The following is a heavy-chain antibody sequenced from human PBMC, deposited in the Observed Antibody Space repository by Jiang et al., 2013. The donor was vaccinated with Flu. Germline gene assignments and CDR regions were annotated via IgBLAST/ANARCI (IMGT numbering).Heavy chain of an antibody. J-gene: IGHJ4*02. Sequence: GAEVKKSGASVKVSCKASGYTFTSYAMHWVRQAPGQRLEWMGWINAGNGNTKYSQKFQGRVTITGDTSASTAYMELSSLRSEDTAVYYCARGSSGWWRSDPALDYWGQGTLVTVSS. V-gene: IGHV1-3*01. CDR3: ARGSSGWWRSDPALDY. CDR1: GYTFTSYA. D-gene: IGHD6-19*01. CDR2: INAGNGNT.